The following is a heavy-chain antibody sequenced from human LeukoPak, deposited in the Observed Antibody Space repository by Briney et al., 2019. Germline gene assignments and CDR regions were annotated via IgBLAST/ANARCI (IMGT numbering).Heavy chain of an antibody. CDR2: ISYDGSNK. D-gene: IGHD2-21*02. J-gene: IGHJ4*02. CDR3: TREAYCGGDCSYYFDY. Sequence: PGGSLRLSCAASGFTFSSYAMHWVRQAPGKGLEWVAVISYDGSNKYYADSVKGRFTISRDNSKNTLYLQMISLRAEDTAVYYCTREAYCGGDCSYYFDYWGQGTLVTVSS. CDR1: GFTFSSYA. V-gene: IGHV3-30-3*01.